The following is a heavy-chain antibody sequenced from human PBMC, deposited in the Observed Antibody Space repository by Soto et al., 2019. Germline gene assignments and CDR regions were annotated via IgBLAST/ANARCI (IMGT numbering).Heavy chain of an antibody. CDR3: AIDTPSLQTTGGIDY. V-gene: IGHV1-18*01. D-gene: IGHD7-27*01. CDR1: GYTFTSYG. CDR2: NNSNNGNA. Sequence: QVQLVQSGAEVKRPGASVKVSCKASGYTFTSYGISWVRQAPGQGLEWMGWNNSNNGNADYAQMLQGRLTIPTDTSTPTVHMELRSLRSDDTAIYFCAIDTPSLQTTGGIDYWGQETLVTVSS. J-gene: IGHJ4*02.